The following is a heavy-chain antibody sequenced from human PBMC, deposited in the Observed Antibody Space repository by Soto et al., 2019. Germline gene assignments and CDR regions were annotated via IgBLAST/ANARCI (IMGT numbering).Heavy chain of an antibody. CDR1: GFTFSDHF. D-gene: IGHD3-10*01. V-gene: IGHV3-72*01. CDR2: IKNKANSYTT. CDR3: ARRGSGSHYQFDY. Sequence: EVQLVESGGGLVQPGGSLRLSCAASGFTFSDHFMDWVRQAPGKGLEWVGRIKNKANSYTTEYAASVKGRFIISRDDSKNSLYLQMNSLKTEDTAVYYCARRGSGSHYQFDYWGQGTLVTVSS. J-gene: IGHJ4*02.